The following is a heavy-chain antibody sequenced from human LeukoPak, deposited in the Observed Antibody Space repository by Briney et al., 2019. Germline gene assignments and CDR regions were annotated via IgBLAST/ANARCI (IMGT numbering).Heavy chain of an antibody. CDR2: INPNSGGT. V-gene: IGHV1-2*06. Sequence: ASAKVSCKASGYTFTGCYMHWVRQAPGQGLEWMGRINPNSGGTNYAQKFQGRVTMTRDTSISTAYMELTRLRSDDTAVYYCARGEAAAQQYNWFDPWGQGTLVTVSS. D-gene: IGHD6-13*01. CDR1: GYTFTGCY. J-gene: IGHJ5*02. CDR3: ARGEAAAQQYNWFDP.